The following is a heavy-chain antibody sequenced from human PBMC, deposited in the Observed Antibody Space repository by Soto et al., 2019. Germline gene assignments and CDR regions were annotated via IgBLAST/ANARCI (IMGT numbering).Heavy chain of an antibody. D-gene: IGHD1-26*01. CDR2: ISAYSGNT. J-gene: IGHJ4*01. CDR1: GYTFTSYA. V-gene: IGHV1-18*01. Sequence: QVQLVQSGAEVKKPGASVKVSCKASGYTFTSYAISWVRQAPGQWLEWMGWISAYSGNTNYVQQLQGRVTMTTDTSTRTAYMELGRLCSDHKAVYYCERGWKIVGAPYYYFDCWCHGTLVTVS. CDR3: ERGWKIVGAPYYYFDC.